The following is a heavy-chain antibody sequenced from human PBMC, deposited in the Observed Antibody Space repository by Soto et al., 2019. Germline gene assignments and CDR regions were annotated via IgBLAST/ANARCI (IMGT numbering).Heavy chain of an antibody. CDR1: GYSFTSYW. CDR3: ARGDDIVVTLDAFDI. CDR2: IYPGDSDT. D-gene: IGHD2-15*01. Sequence: GESLKISCKGSGYSFTSYWIGWVRQMPGKGLEWMGIIYPGDSDTRYSPSFQGQVTISANKSISTAYLQWSSLKASDTAMYYCARGDDIVVTLDAFDIWGQGTMVTVSS. J-gene: IGHJ3*02. V-gene: IGHV5-51*01.